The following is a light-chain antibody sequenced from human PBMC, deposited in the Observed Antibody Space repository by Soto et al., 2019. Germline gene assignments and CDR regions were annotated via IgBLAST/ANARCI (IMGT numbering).Light chain of an antibody. CDR3: SSYTTTATLGV. Sequence: QAVVTQPASVSGSPGQSITISCTGSSSDIGSYDYVSWYQQHPGKAPKLLIYGVTNRPSGVSNRISGSKSGSTASLTISGLQADDEAVYYCSSYTTTATLGVFGTGTKVTVL. V-gene: IGLV2-14*03. J-gene: IGLJ1*01. CDR1: SSDIGSYDY. CDR2: GVT.